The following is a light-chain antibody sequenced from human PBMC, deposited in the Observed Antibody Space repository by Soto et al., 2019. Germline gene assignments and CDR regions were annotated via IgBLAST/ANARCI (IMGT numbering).Light chain of an antibody. CDR2: GAS. Sequence: EIVLAQSPGTLSLSPGERATLSCRAGQSVSSSYFAWYQQKPGPAPGPRIYGASGSDTGIPVRFSFSGSVTDFTLTISRLEPEDFAVYDCQQYGSSPPLTFGGGTKVDIK. J-gene: IGKJ4*02. CDR3: QQYGSSPPLT. V-gene: IGKV3-20*01. CDR1: QSVSSSY.